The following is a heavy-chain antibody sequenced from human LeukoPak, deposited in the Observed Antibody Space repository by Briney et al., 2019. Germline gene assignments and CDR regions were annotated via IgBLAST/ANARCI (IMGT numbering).Heavy chain of an antibody. CDR3: AKGGGIAAAEGDWYFDL. V-gene: IGHV3-30*18. J-gene: IGHJ2*01. D-gene: IGHD6-13*01. Sequence: PGGSLRLSCAASGFTFSSYGMHWVRQAPGKGLEWVAVISYDGSNKYYADSVKGRFTISRDNSKNTLYLQMNSLRAEDTAVYYCAKGGGIAAAEGDWYFDLWGRGTLVTVSS. CDR2: ISYDGSNK. CDR1: GFTFSSYG.